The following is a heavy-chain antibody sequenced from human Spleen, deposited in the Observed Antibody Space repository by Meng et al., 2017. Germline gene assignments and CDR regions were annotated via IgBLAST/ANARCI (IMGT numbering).Heavy chain of an antibody. D-gene: IGHD6-6*01. CDR3: ARTYSTSFFDL. CDR1: GVSVSNGLYF. CDR2: IYYSGST. J-gene: IGHJ4*02. V-gene: IGHV4-61*01. Sequence: GSLRLSCTVSGVSVSNGLYFWSWIRQPPGKGLEWIGHIYYSGSTNYNTSLKSRVTISLDTSKNQFSLNLNSVSAADSAVYYCARTYSTSFFDLWGQGALVTVSS.